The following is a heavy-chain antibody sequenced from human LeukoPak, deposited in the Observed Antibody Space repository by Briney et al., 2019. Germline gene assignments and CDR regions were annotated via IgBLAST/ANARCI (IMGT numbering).Heavy chain of an antibody. J-gene: IGHJ4*02. D-gene: IGHD4-17*01. CDR3: ARDAVKPFDY. CDR1: GFTFSSYA. Sequence: GGSLRLSCAASGFTFSSYAMHWVRQAPGKGLEWVAVIPYDGSNKYYADSVKGRFTISRDNSKNTLYLQMNSLRAEDTAVYYCARDAVKPFDYWGQGTLVTVSS. CDR2: IPYDGSNK. V-gene: IGHV3-30*01.